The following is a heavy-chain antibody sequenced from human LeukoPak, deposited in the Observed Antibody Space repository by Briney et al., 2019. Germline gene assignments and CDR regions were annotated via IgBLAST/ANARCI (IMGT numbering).Heavy chain of an antibody. CDR1: GFTFSRFG. D-gene: IGHD2-15*01. CDR3: AQKGGTDH. CDR2: ISSSSSAM. V-gene: IGHV3-48*02. Sequence: GGSLRLSCAASGFTFSRFGMNWVRQAPGKGLEWISYISSSSSAMYYADSVKGRFTISRDNAKNSLYLQMSSLRDEDTAVYYCAQKGGTDHWGQGTLVTVSS. J-gene: IGHJ4*02.